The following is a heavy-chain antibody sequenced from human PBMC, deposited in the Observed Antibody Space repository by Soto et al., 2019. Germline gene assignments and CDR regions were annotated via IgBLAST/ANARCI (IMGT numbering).Heavy chain of an antibody. D-gene: IGHD3-16*01. Sequence: GGSPRLCYAATAFIYSDYGMHSVRKAPGKGPVWVARVNGAGGVTYHAESVRGRFIISRYNTRNVVHLEMKNLGVDDPAMYYCARGYGAAHYYFDNWGQGPLVTVSS. CDR3: ARGYGAAHYYFDN. J-gene: IGHJ4*02. V-gene: IGHV3-74*01. CDR2: VNGAGGVT. CDR1: AFIYSDYG.